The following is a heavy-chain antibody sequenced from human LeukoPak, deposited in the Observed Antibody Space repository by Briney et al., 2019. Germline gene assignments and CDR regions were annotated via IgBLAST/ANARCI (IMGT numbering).Heavy chain of an antibody. CDR3: AREKYGYCNSTRCYAGGHSFDY. CDR2: IYYSGST. V-gene: IGHV4-31*03. Sequence: PSETLSLTCTVSGGSISSGGYYWSWIRQHPGKGLEWIGYIYYSGSTYYNPSLKSRVTISVDTSKNQFSLKLSSVTAADKAVYYCAREKYGYCNSTRCYAGGHSFDYWGQGTLVTVSS. CDR1: GGSISSGGYY. D-gene: IGHD2-2*01. J-gene: IGHJ4*02.